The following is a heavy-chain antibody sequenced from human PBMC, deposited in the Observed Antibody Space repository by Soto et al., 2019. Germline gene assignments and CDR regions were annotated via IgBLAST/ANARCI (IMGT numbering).Heavy chain of an antibody. CDR2: INAGNGNT. Sequence: VKVCCKASGYRLTSYAMQWVRQAPGQRLEWMGWINAGNGNTKYSQKFQGRVTITRDTSASTAYMELSSLRSEDTAVYYCARDDSSSWFYYYGMDVWGQGTTVTVSS. J-gene: IGHJ6*02. CDR3: ARDDSSSWFYYYGMDV. V-gene: IGHV1-3*01. D-gene: IGHD6-13*01. CDR1: GYRLTSYA.